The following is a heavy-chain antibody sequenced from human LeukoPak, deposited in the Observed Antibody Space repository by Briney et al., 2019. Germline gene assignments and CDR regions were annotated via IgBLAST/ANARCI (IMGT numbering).Heavy chain of an antibody. CDR2: IYPGDSDT. CDR1: GYSFTSYW. CDR3: ASTRHDDYGDYNYFDY. D-gene: IGHD4-17*01. Sequence: GESLKISCKGSGYSFTSYWIGWVRQMPGKGLEWMGIIYPGDSDTRYSPSFQGQVTISADKSISTAYLQWSSLKASDTAMYYCASTRHDDYGDYNYFDYWGQGTLVTVFS. V-gene: IGHV5-51*01. J-gene: IGHJ4*02.